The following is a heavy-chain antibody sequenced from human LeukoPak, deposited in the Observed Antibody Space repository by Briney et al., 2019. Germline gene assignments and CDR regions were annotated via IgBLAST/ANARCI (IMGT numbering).Heavy chain of an antibody. CDR3: ARRFDT. CDR2: ISSSGSTI. CDR1: GFTLSSYE. Sequence: GSLRLSCAVSGFTLSSYEMNWVRQAPGKGPEWVSYISSSGSTIYYADSVKGRFTISRDNAKNSLILQMNSLRGEDTAVYYCARRFDTWGQGTVVTVSS. J-gene: IGHJ3*02. V-gene: IGHV3-48*03.